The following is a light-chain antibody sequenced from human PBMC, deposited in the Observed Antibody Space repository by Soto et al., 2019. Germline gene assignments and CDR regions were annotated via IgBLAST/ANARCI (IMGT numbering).Light chain of an antibody. CDR1: QSGLYSSDNKND. J-gene: IGKJ1*01. CDR2: AAS. CDR3: QQCYMGWT. Sequence: EIVMPQSPESLAVSLGERATINCKSTQSGLYSSDNKNDLTWYQQKPGKVPKLLIYAASTSQSGVQSRFSGTGSGTEFTFSITSLQPEDFGTYYCQQCYMGWTFGQGTKVDI. V-gene: IGKV4-1*01.